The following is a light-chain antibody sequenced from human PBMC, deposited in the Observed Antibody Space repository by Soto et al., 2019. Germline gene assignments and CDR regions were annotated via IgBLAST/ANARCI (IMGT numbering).Light chain of an antibody. CDR1: QSLVYSDGHTY. V-gene: IGKV2-30*01. J-gene: IGKJ4*01. CDR3: MQGTYWPRLT. CDR2: KVS. Sequence: DVVMTQSPLSLPVTLGQPASISCRSSQSLVYSDGHTYLNWFHQRPGQSPRRLIYKVSNRDSGVPDRFSGRGSGTDFTLKISRVEAEDVGVYYCMQGTYWPRLTFGGGTKVEIK.